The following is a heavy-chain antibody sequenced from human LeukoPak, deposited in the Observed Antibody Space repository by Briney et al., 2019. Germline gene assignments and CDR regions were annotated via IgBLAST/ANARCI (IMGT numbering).Heavy chain of an antibody. D-gene: IGHD6-19*01. Sequence: GGSQRLSCAASGFKFSDHYIDWVRQAPGKGLEWVAFIRSDGSNKYYADSVKGRFTISRDNSKNTLYLQMNSLRAEDTSLYYFGKDLARITVRIAVAGIGNFDIWGQGTMVTVSS. CDR3: GKDLARITVRIAVAGIGNFDI. V-gene: IGHV3-30*02. CDR2: IRSDGSNK. CDR1: GFKFSDHY. J-gene: IGHJ3*02.